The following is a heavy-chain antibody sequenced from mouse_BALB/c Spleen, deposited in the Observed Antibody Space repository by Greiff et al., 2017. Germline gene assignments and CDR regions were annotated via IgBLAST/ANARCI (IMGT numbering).Heavy chain of an antibody. CDR3: AREGSTYAMDY. CDR1: GYSITSGYY. J-gene: IGHJ4*01. CDR2: ISYDGSN. Sequence: EVKVEESGPGLVKPSQSLSLTCSVTGYSITSGYYWNWIRQFPGNKLEWMGYISYDGSNNYNPSLKNRISITRDTSKNQFFLKLNSVTTEDTATYYCAREGSTYAMDYWGQGTSVTVSS. V-gene: IGHV3-6*02.